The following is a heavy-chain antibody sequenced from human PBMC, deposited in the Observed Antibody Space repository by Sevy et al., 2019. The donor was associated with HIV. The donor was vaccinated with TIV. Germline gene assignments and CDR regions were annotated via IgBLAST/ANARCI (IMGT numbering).Heavy chain of an antibody. CDR3: ARDVRWYCSSTSCYVFDY. D-gene: IGHD2-2*01. V-gene: IGHV3-23*01. J-gene: IGHJ4*02. CDR2: IRGSGDST. Sequence: GGSLRLSCAASGFTFTTYAMSWVRQAPGKGLEWVSAIRGSGDSTYYADSVKGRFTVSRDNSKNTLYLQMNSLRAEDTAVYYCARDVRWYCSSTSCYVFDYWGQGTLVTVSS. CDR1: GFTFTTYA.